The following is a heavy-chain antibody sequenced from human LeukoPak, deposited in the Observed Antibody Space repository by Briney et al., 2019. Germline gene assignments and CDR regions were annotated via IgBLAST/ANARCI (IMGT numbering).Heavy chain of an antibody. Sequence: PSETLSLTCAVYGGSFSGYYWSWIRQPPGKGLEWIGEINHSGSTNYNPSLKSRVTISVDTSKNQFSLKLSSVTAADTAVYYCARGKRGYSYGFRGGLFDYWGQGTLVTVSS. CDR2: INHSGST. CDR3: ARGKRGYSYGFRGGLFDY. CDR1: GGSFSGYY. D-gene: IGHD5-18*01. V-gene: IGHV4-34*01. J-gene: IGHJ4*02.